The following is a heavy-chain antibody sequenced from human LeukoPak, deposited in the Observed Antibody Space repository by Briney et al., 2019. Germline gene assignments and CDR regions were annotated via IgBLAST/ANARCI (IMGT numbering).Heavy chain of an antibody. CDR3: AREDRYTSGFFDY. CDR2: IYSGDNT. Sequence: GGSLRLSCAASGFTVSSNNMNWVRQAPGKGLEWVSGIYSGDNTYYADSVKGRFTISRDNSENTLYLQMNSLTAEDTAVYYCAREDRYTSGFFDYWGQGTLVTVSS. V-gene: IGHV3-66*02. D-gene: IGHD6-19*01. J-gene: IGHJ4*02. CDR1: GFTVSSNN.